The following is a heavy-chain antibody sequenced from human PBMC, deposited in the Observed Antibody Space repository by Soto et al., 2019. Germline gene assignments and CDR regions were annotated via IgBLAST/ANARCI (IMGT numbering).Heavy chain of an antibody. CDR1: GYTFTSYA. CDR2: INAGNGNT. Sequence: QVQLVQSGAEEKKPGASVKVSCKASGYTFTSYAMHWVRQAPGQRLEWMGWINAGNGNTKYSQKFQGRVTITRGTSASTAYMALSRLRSEDTAVYYCARAVAVPADFDYWGQGTLVTVSS. CDR3: ARAVAVPADFDY. J-gene: IGHJ4*02. V-gene: IGHV1-3*05. D-gene: IGHD6-19*01.